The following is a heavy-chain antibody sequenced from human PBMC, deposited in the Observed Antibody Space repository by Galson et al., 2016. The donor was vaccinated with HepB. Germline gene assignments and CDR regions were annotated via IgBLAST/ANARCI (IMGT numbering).Heavy chain of an antibody. D-gene: IGHD6-19*01. V-gene: IGHV4-34*01. CDR1: GASFTGYY. Sequence: ETLSLTCAVDGASFTGYYWSWIRQPPGKGLEWIGEVNYSGSAILNPSLKSRVTISVDTSQTHVSLKLTSVTAADTAVYFRARKQSLKAFNLWGQGTTVTVSS. CDR3: ARKQSLKAFNL. CDR2: VNYSGSA. J-gene: IGHJ3*01.